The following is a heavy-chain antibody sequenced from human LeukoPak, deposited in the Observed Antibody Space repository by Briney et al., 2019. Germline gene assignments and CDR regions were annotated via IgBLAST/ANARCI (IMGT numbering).Heavy chain of an antibody. V-gene: IGHV1-46*01. Sequence: ASVKVSCKASGYTFTGYYMHWVRQAPGQGLEWMGIINPSGGSTSYAQKFQGRVTMTRDMSTSTVYMELSSLRSEDTAVYYCASQTDGYSSSWYPFDYWGQGTLVTVSS. CDR1: GYTFTGYY. CDR3: ASQTDGYSSSWYPFDY. J-gene: IGHJ4*02. D-gene: IGHD6-13*01. CDR2: INPSGGST.